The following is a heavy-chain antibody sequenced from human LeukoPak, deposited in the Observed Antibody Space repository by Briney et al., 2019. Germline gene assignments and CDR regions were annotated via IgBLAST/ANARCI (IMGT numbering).Heavy chain of an antibody. CDR3: ASMYSSASGVGAFDI. CDR1: GCTFTSYT. CDR2: IIPILGIA. J-gene: IGHJ3*02. D-gene: IGHD6-6*01. Sequence: ASVKVSCKASGCTFTSYTISWVRQAPGQGLEWMGRIIPILGIANYAQKFQGRVTITADKSTSTAYMELSSLRSEDTAVYYCASMYSSASGVGAFDIWGQGTMVTVSS. V-gene: IGHV1-69*02.